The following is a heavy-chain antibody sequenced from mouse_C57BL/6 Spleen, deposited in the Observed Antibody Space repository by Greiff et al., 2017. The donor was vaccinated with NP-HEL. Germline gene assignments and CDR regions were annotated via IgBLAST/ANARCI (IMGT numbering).Heavy chain of an antibody. J-gene: IGHJ3*01. D-gene: IGHD1-1*01. CDR2: ISYDGSN. Sequence: EVHLVESGPGLVKPSQSLSLTCSGTGYSITSGYYWNWIRQFPGNKLEWMGYISYDGSNNYNPSLKNRISITRDTSKNQFFLKLNSVTTEDTATYYCARGGFITTVVEGWFAYWGQGTLVTVSA. V-gene: IGHV3-6*01. CDR3: ARGGFITTVVEGWFAY. CDR1: GYSITSGYY.